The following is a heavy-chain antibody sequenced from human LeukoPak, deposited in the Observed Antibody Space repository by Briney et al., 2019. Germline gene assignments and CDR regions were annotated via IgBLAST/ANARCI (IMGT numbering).Heavy chain of an antibody. CDR1: GFTFDDYA. CDR2: ISWDGGST. V-gene: IGHV3-43D*03. J-gene: IGHJ4*02. D-gene: IGHD1-26*01. Sequence: GGSLRLSCAASGFTFDDYAMHWVRQAPGKGLEWVSLISWDGGSTYYADSVKGRFTISRDNSKSSLYLQMNSLRAEDTALYYCAKAGLRGGYSGSYYVDYWGRGTLVTVSS. CDR3: AKAGLRGGYSGSYYVDY.